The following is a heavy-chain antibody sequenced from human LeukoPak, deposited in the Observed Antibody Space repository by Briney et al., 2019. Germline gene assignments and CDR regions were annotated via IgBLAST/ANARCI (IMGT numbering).Heavy chain of an antibody. D-gene: IGHD3-22*01. CDR2: VSPYNGAT. J-gene: IGHJ5*02. V-gene: IGHV1-18*01. CDR1: GYTFASYL. Sequence: VASVRVSCKASGYTFASYLITWVRQAPGQGLEWVGWVSPYNGATNYAQKFRGRVTLTTGTSTTTADMDLTNLRLDDTAIYYCARAVDYYDNSGYYYPIDLWGQGTLATVSS. CDR3: ARAVDYYDNSGYYYPIDL.